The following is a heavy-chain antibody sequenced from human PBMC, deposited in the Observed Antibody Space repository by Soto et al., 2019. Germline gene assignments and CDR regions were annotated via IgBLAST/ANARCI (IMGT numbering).Heavy chain of an antibody. D-gene: IGHD3-3*01. CDR1: GFTFSSYS. Sequence: GGSLRLSCAASGFTFSSYSMNWVRQAPGKGLEWVSYISSSSSTIYYADSVKGRFTISRDNAKNSLYLQMNSLRAEDTAVYYCASVDPLWSGYPYYYYYYMDVWGKGTTVTVSS. J-gene: IGHJ6*03. CDR2: ISSSSSTI. V-gene: IGHV3-48*01. CDR3: ASVDPLWSGYPYYYYYYMDV.